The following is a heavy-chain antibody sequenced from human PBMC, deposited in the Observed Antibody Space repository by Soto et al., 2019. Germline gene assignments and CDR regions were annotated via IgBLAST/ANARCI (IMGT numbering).Heavy chain of an antibody. Sequence: ESGGGLVQPGGSLRLSCAASGFSFSTYSMNWVRQAPGKGLEWVSYISSRSYTIYYVDSVKGRFTISRDNAKNSLYLQMNSLRDGETAVYYCARGGSSSDNGMDVWGQGTTVTVSS. D-gene: IGHD6-6*01. J-gene: IGHJ6*02. V-gene: IGHV3-48*02. CDR2: ISSRSYTI. CDR3: ARGGSSSDNGMDV. CDR1: GFSFSTYS.